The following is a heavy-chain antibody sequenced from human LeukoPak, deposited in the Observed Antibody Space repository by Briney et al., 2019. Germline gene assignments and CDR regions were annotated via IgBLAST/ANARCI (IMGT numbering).Heavy chain of an antibody. V-gene: IGHV3-23*01. CDR2: ISGSGDST. CDR1: GITFSNYA. J-gene: IGHJ4*02. Sequence: GGSLRLSCAASGITFSNYAMSWVRQAPGEGLEWVSAISGSGDSTYYADSVKGRFTISRDNSKNTLYLQMNSLRAEDTAVYYCAKYPQLAYFDYWGQGTLVTVSS. CDR3: AKYPQLAYFDY. D-gene: IGHD6-13*01.